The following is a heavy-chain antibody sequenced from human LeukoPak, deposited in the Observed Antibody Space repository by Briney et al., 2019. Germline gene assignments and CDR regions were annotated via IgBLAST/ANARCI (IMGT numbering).Heavy chain of an antibody. V-gene: IGHV3-23*01. Sequence: GGSLRLSCAASGFTFSSYAMSWVRQAPGKGLEWVSAISGSGGSTYYADSVKGRFTISRDNSKNTLYLQMNSLRAEDTAVYYCAKDQMDIVVVPAAIGFRFDPWGQGTLVTVSS. J-gene: IGHJ5*02. CDR2: ISGSGGST. CDR1: GFTFSSYA. D-gene: IGHD2-2*03. CDR3: AKDQMDIVVVPAAIGFRFDP.